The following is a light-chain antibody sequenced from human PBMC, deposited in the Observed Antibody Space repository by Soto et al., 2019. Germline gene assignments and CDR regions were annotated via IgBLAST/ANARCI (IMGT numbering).Light chain of an antibody. Sequence: QSAWISPPPPPGFPGRQSPFSSPGGAVTLGGYEYVSWYQQHPGKAPKLIIYEVIKRPSGVPDRFSGSKSGNTASLTVSGLQAEDEADYYCSSYAGSNNLHVLFGGGTKLTVL. J-gene: IGLJ2*01. V-gene: IGLV2-8*01. CDR3: SSYAGSNNLHVL. CDR2: EVI. CDR1: AVTLGGYEY.